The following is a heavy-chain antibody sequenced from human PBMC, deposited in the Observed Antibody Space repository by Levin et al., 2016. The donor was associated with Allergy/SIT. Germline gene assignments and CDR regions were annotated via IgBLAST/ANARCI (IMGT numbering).Heavy chain of an antibody. V-gene: IGHV1-69*13. CDR2: IIPIFGTV. CDR1: GGTFSRYA. J-gene: IGHJ4*02. Sequence: SVKVSCKASGGTFSRYAISWVRQAPGQGPEWMGGIIPIFGTVNYAQKFQGRVTITADESTSTAYMELSSLRSEDTALYYCAREEYYYGSGQKRGYFDYWGQGTVVTVSS. CDR3: AREEYYYGSGQKRGYFDY. D-gene: IGHD3-10*01.